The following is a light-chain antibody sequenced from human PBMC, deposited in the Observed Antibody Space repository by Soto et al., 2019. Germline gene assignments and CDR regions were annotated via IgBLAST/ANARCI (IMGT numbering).Light chain of an antibody. J-gene: IGKJ3*01. V-gene: IGKV3-20*01. Sequence: EIVLTQSPGTLSLSPGERATLSCRASQSISSNYLAWYQKKPGQAPRLLIYGASFRATGIPDRFSGSGSGTDFTLTISRLEPEDFGVYYCQQYGRSPPGFTFGPGTKVDIK. CDR1: QSISSNY. CDR2: GAS. CDR3: QQYGRSPPGFT.